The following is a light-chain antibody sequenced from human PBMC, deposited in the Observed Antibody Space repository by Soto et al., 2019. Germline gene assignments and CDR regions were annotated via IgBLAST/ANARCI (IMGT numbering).Light chain of an antibody. CDR3: GSYTGSNTLYV. CDR1: SSDVGGYNY. V-gene: IGLV2-8*01. Sequence: QSALTQPPSASGSPGQSVTISCTGTSSDVGGYNYVSWYQHHPGKAPKLIIYEVTKRPSGVPDRFSGSKSGNTASLTVSGLQDDDEDDYYCGSYTGSNTLYVFGTGTKVTVL. J-gene: IGLJ1*01. CDR2: EVT.